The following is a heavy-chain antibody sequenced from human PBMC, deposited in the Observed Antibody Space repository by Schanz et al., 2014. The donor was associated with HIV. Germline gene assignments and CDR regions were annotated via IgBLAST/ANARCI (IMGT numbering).Heavy chain of an antibody. CDR3: AKGIMGATEYYYGMDV. V-gene: IGHV3-9*01. J-gene: IGHJ6*02. CDR1: GFSLEDYA. CDR2: ISWNRGRL. Sequence: EVQLMESGGGLVQPGRSLRLSCAASGFSLEDYAMHWVRQAPGKGLEWVSGISWNRGRLAYGDAVKGRFTVSRDNANNFLYLQMNDLRVEDTAVYYCAKGIMGATEYYYGMDVWGQGTTVNVFS. D-gene: IGHD1-26*01.